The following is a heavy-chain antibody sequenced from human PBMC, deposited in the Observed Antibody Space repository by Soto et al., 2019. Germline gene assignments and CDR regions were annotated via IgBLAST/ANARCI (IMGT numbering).Heavy chain of an antibody. CDR3: AKAGYCSSPSCYDYYYYGMDV. V-gene: IGHV3-23*01. D-gene: IGHD2-2*01. CDR2: ISGSGGST. Sequence: XVSLRLSCAASGFTFSSYAMSWVRQAPGKGLEWVSAISGSGGSTYYADSVKGRFTISRDNSKNTLYLQMNSLRAEDTAVYYCAKAGYCSSPSCYDYYYYGMDVCGQGTTVTVSS. J-gene: IGHJ6*02. CDR1: GFTFSSYA.